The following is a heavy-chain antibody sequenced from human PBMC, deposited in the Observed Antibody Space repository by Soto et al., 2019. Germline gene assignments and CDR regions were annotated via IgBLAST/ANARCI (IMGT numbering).Heavy chain of an antibody. CDR1: GYTFTSYG. CDR3: ARDKGDGSGGYYGS. Sequence: QVQLVQSGAEVKKPGASVKVSCKASGYTFTSYGISWVRQAPGQGLEWMGWISAYNGNTNYAQKPKSRVTMTTNTSTSTAYMELRSLRSDNTAVYYCARDKGDGSGGYYGSWGQGTMDTVSS. D-gene: IGHD3-10*01. V-gene: IGHV1-18*01. CDR2: ISAYNGNT. J-gene: IGHJ1*01.